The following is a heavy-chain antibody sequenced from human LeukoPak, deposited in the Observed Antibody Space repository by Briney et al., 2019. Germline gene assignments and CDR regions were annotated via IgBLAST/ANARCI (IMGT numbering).Heavy chain of an antibody. Sequence: GGSLRPSCAASGFTVSSNHMSWVRQAPGKGLEWVSVIYSGGSTDYADSVKGRFTISRDNLKNTLYLQMNSLRAEDTAVYYCARGPAGYNWGQGTLVTFSS. CDR2: IYSGGST. CDR1: GFTVSSNH. D-gene: IGHD1-1*01. CDR3: ARGPAGYN. V-gene: IGHV3-53*01. J-gene: IGHJ4*02.